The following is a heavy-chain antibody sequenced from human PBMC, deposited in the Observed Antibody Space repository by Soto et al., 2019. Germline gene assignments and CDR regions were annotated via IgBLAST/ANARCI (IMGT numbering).Heavy chain of an antibody. CDR1: GYTFASFG. J-gene: IGHJ6*02. Sequence: QVQLVQSGAEVKKPGASVKVSCKASGYTFASFGVNWVRQAPGQGLEWMGWISAYDGNTNYAQRFQGRVTMTTDTSTTTAYMELTSLRSDDTAVYYCARPLDYYYYAMDVWGQETTVTVSS. V-gene: IGHV1-18*01. CDR3: ARPLDYYYYAMDV. CDR2: ISAYDGNT.